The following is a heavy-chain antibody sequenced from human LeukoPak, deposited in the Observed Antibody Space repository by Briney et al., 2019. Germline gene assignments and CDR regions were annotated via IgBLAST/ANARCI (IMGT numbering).Heavy chain of an antibody. CDR2: INSDGSGT. J-gene: IGHJ4*02. D-gene: IGHD3-9*01. Sequence: GGSLRLSCAASGFTFSSYWMHWVRQAPGKGLVWVSRINSDGSGTSYADSVKGRFTISRDNAKNTLYLQMNSLRAEDTAVYYCARDSPHYDILTGYQYYFDYWGQGTLVTVSS. CDR3: ARDSPHYDILTGYQYYFDY. V-gene: IGHV3-74*01. CDR1: GFTFSSYW.